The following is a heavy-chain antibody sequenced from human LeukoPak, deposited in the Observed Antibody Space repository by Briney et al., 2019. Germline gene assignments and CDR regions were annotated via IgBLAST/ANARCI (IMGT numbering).Heavy chain of an antibody. Sequence: GGSLRLSCAASGFTFSSYAMHWVRQAPGKGLEWVAVISYDGSNKYYADSVKGRFTISRDNSKNTLYLQMNSLRAEDTAVYYCASADYGDYDWFDPWGQGTLVTVSS. D-gene: IGHD4-17*01. CDR2: ISYDGSNK. CDR1: GFTFSSYA. CDR3: ASADYGDYDWFDP. V-gene: IGHV3-30*04. J-gene: IGHJ5*02.